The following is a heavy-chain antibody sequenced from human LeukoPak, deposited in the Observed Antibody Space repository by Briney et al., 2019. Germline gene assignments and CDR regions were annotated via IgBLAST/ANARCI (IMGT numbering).Heavy chain of an antibody. V-gene: IGHV4-59*01. D-gene: IGHD5-24*01. CDR1: GGSISSYY. CDR2: IYYSGST. Sequence: SETLSLTCTVSGGSISSYYWSWIRQPPGKGLEWIGYIYYSGSTNYNPSLKSRVTISVDTSKNQFSLKLSSVTAADTAVYSCAREGNGNNMAVWGKGTTVTIPS. J-gene: IGHJ6*03. CDR3: AREGNGNNMAV.